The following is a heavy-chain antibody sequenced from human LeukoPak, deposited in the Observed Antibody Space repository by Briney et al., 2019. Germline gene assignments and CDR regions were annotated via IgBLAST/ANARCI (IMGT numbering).Heavy chain of an antibody. CDR2: INSDGSTT. V-gene: IGHV3-74*01. Sequence: GSLRLSCAASGFTIGSYWMHWVRQALGKGLVWVSRINSDGSTTDYADSVKGRFTISRDNAKNTLFLQMNSLRAEDTAVYYCVRDLELAHYDSSGYAYWGQGTLVTVSS. D-gene: IGHD3-22*01. J-gene: IGHJ4*02. CDR3: VRDLELAHYDSSGYAY. CDR1: GFTIGSYW.